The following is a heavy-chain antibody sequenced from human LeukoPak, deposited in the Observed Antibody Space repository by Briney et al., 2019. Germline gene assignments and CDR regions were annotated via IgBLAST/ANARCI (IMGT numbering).Heavy chain of an antibody. CDR2: IGNTET. CDR3: AKDWIQFNRVFDCFDS. CDR1: GFPFETNA. V-gene: IGHV3-23*01. J-gene: IGHJ4*02. D-gene: IGHD5-18*01. Sequence: GGSLRLSCATSGFPFETNAMSWVRQAPGKGLEWVATIGNTETFYADSVTGRFTISRDSSKNTVNLQMNRLRVEDTAIYYCAKDWIQFNRVFDCFDSWGQGTLVTVSS.